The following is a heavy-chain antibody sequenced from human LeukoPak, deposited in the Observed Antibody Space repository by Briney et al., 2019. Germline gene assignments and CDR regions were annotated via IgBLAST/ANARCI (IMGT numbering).Heavy chain of an antibody. J-gene: IGHJ6*03. V-gene: IGHV4-59*01. D-gene: IGHD1-26*01. CDR1: GGSISSYY. Sequence: PSETLSLTCTVSGGSISSYYWSWIRQPPGKGLEWIGYIYYSGSTNYNPSLKSRVTISVDTSKNQFSLKLSSVTAADTAVYYCARAGYIVGATTYYYYYMDVWGKGTTVTVSS. CDR3: ARAGYIVGATTYYYYYMDV. CDR2: IYYSGST.